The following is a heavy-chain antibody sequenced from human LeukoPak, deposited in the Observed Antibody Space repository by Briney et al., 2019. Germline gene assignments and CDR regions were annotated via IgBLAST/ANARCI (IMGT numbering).Heavy chain of an antibody. CDR2: ISAYNGNT. V-gene: IGHV1-18*01. D-gene: IGHD6-13*01. Sequence: GASVKASCKASGYTFTSYGISWVRQAPGQGLEWMGWISAYNGNTNYAQKLQGRVTITTDTSTSTAYMELRSLRSDDTAVYYCARLAATGTGRNWFDPWGQGTLVTVSS. J-gene: IGHJ5*02. CDR3: ARLAATGTGRNWFDP. CDR1: GYTFTSYG.